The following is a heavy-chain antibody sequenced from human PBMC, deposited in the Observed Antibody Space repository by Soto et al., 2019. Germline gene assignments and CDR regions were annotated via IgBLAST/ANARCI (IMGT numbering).Heavy chain of an antibody. CDR2: ISYDGSNK. CDR1: GFTFSSYG. CDR3: ANLPAAKATNGFDH. J-gene: IGHJ4*01. Sequence: GGSLRLSCAASGFTFSSYGMHWVRQAPGKGLEWVAVISYDGSNKYYADSVKGRFTISRDNSKNTLYLQMNSLRAEDTAVYYCANLPAAKATNGFDHWGQGTLVTSSS. V-gene: IGHV3-30*18. D-gene: IGHD2-2*01.